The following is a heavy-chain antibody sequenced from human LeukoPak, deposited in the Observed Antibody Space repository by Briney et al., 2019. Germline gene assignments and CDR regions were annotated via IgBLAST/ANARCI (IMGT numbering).Heavy chain of an antibody. Sequence: GGSLRLSCAASGFTVSRNYMNWVRKAPGKGLEWVSLIYSGGSTHYADSVKGRFTISRDNSKNTLYLQMNSLRAEHTAVYYCARGGDSSYYGDYWGQGTLVTVSS. D-gene: IGHD3-22*01. CDR2: IYSGGST. J-gene: IGHJ4*02. V-gene: IGHV3-66*01. CDR1: GFTVSRNY. CDR3: ARGGDSSYYGDY.